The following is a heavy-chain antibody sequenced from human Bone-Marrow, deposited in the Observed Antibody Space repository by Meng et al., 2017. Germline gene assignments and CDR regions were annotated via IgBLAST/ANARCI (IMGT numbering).Heavy chain of an antibody. V-gene: IGHV3-21*01. CDR2: ISSSSSYI. CDR3: ARGAGIF. D-gene: IGHD6-13*01. J-gene: IGHJ4*02. CDR1: GVTFSSYS. Sequence: EGRLVESGSGLGPPGGPLVLSCAASGVTFSSYSMNWARQAPGKGLGWVSSISSSSSYIYYADSVKGRFTISRDNAKNTLYLQMNSLRAEDTAVYYCARGAGIFGGQGTLVTSPQ.